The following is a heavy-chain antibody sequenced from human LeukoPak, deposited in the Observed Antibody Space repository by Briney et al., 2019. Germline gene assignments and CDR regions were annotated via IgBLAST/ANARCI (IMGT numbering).Heavy chain of an antibody. CDR3: ASQNRYCSSTSCYRGGYFDY. V-gene: IGHV1-69*13. D-gene: IGHD2-2*02. Sequence: ASVKVSCKASGGTFSSYAISWVRQAPGQGLEWMGGIIPIFGTANYAQKFQGRVTITADESTSTAYMELSSLRSEDTAVYYCASQNRYCSSTSCYRGGYFDYWGQGTLVTVSS. CDR2: IIPIFGTA. J-gene: IGHJ4*02. CDR1: GGTFSSYA.